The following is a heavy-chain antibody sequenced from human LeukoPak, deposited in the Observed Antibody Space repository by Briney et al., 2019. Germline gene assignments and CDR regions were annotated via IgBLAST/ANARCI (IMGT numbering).Heavy chain of an antibody. CDR2: ISAGGAGT. D-gene: IGHD6-19*01. J-gene: IGHJ6*02. CDR1: GFTFSSYA. V-gene: IGHV3-23*01. CDR3: AKAGYSSGRKYGMDV. Sequence: QSGGSLRLSCAASGFTFSSYAMNWVRQAPGKGLEWVSTISAGGAGTYYADSVKGRFTISRDNSKNTLYVQMNSLRVEDTAVYYCAKAGYSSGRKYGMDVWGQGTTVTVSS.